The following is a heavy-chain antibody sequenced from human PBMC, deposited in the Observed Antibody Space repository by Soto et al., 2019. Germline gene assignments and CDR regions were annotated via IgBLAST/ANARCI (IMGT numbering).Heavy chain of an antibody. Sequence: QLQLQESGPGLVKPSETLSLTCTVSGGSISSSSYYWGWIRQPPGKGLEWIGSIYYSGSTYYNPSLKSRVTISVDTSKNQVSLKLSSVTAADTAVYYCASPWESYNNWFDPWGQGTLVTVSS. J-gene: IGHJ5*02. CDR2: IYYSGST. V-gene: IGHV4-39*01. CDR3: ASPWESYNNWFDP. D-gene: IGHD1-26*01. CDR1: GGSISSSSYY.